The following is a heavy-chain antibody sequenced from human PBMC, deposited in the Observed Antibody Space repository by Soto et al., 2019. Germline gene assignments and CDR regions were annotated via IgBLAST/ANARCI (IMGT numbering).Heavy chain of an antibody. Sequence: QVQLVQSGAEVKKPGSSVKVSCKASGGTFSSYAISWVRQAPGQGLEWMGGIIPIFGTANYAQKFQGRVTITADESTSTAYMELSSLRSEETAVYYCARAWGQGHDYYYGMDVWGQGTTVTVSS. CDR1: GGTFSSYA. CDR2: IIPIFGTA. CDR3: ARAWGQGHDYYYGMDV. D-gene: IGHD3-16*01. J-gene: IGHJ6*02. V-gene: IGHV1-69*12.